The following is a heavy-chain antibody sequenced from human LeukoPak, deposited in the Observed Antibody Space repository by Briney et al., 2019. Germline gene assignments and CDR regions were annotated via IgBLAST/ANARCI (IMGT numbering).Heavy chain of an antibody. J-gene: IGHJ5*02. CDR2: INPNSGGT. D-gene: IGHD6-13*01. Sequence: GASVKVSCKASGYTFTGYYMHWVRQAPGQGLEWMGWINPNSGGTNYAQKFQGRVTMTRDTSISTAYMELSRLRSDDTAVYYCARRSYSSSFGYNWFDPWGQGTLVTVPS. V-gene: IGHV1-2*02. CDR3: ARRSYSSSFGYNWFDP. CDR1: GYTFTGYY.